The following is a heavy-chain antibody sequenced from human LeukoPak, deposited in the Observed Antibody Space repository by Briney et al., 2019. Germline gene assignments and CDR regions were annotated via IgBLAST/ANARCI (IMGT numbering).Heavy chain of an antibody. J-gene: IGHJ3*02. D-gene: IGHD2-21*02. V-gene: IGHV4-31*03. CDR2: IYYSGST. Sequence: SETLSLTCTVSGGSISSGGYYWSWIRQHPGKGLEWIGYIYYSGSTYYNPSLKSRVTISVDTSKNQFSLKLSSVTAADTAVYYCASSLTHIVVVTATHDAFDIWGQGTMVTVSS. CDR3: ASSLTHIVVVTATHDAFDI. CDR1: GGSISSGGYY.